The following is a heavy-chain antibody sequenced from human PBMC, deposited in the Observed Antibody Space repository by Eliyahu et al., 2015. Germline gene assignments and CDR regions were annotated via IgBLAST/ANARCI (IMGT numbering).Heavy chain of an antibody. CDR2: ISGDGGST. Sequence: EVQLVESGGGVVQPGGSLRLSCAASGFXFXDYAMHWVRQAPGKGLEWVSLISGDGGSTYYADSVKGRFTISRDNSKNSLYLQMNSLRTEDTALYYCAKDGGRDSSAEDAFDIWGQGTMVTVSS. CDR3: AKDGGRDSSAEDAFDI. J-gene: IGHJ3*02. D-gene: IGHD3-22*01. CDR1: GFXFXDYA. V-gene: IGHV3-43*02.